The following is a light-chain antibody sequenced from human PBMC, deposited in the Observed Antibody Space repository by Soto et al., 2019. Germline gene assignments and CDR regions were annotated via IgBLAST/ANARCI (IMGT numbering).Light chain of an antibody. CDR1: QSISSSY. J-gene: IGKJ3*01. Sequence: EIVLTQSPGTLSLSPGERATLSCRASQSISSSYLAWYQQKPGQAPRLLIYGASSRSTGIPDRFRGSGSGTDFTLTISRLEPEDFAVYYCQQYGSSPFTFGPGTKVYIK. CDR3: QQYGSSPFT. V-gene: IGKV3-20*01. CDR2: GAS.